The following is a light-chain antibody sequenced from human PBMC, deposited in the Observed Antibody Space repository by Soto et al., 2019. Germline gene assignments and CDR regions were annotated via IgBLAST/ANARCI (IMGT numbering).Light chain of an antibody. V-gene: IGLV1-47*01. Sequence: QSVLTQPRSASGTPGQRVTISGSGSSSNIGSNYVYWYQQLPGTAPKLLIYRNNQRPSGVPDRFSGSKSGTSASLAISGLRSEAEADYYCAAWDDSLSGWVFGGGTKLTVL. CDR1: SSNIGSNY. J-gene: IGLJ3*02. CDR2: RNN. CDR3: AAWDDSLSGWV.